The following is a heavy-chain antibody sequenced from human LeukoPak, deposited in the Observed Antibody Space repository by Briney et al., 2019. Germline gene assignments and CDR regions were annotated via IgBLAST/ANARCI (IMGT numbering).Heavy chain of an antibody. Sequence: PGGSLRLSCAASEFTFSSYAMNWVRQAPRKGLEWISTISGSGIITYYADSVKGRFTISRDNSKNTLYLQMDSLRAEDTAVYYCAGRRGDWGQGTLVTVSS. V-gene: IGHV3-23*01. CDR1: EFTFSSYA. D-gene: IGHD5-24*01. CDR3: AGRRGD. J-gene: IGHJ4*02. CDR2: ISGSGIIT.